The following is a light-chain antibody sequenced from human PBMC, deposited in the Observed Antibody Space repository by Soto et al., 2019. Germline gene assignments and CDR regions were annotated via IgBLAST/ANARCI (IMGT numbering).Light chain of an antibody. Sequence: QSVLTQPPSASGSPGQSVTISCTGTSSDIGGYNYVSWYQQYPGKAPKLMIYEVSKRPSGVPDRFSGSKSCHTASLTVSGLQAEDEAGYDCRLYAGSNIYVFGTGTRVTVL. CDR1: SSDIGGYNY. V-gene: IGLV2-8*01. J-gene: IGLJ1*01. CDR2: EVS. CDR3: RLYAGSNIYV.